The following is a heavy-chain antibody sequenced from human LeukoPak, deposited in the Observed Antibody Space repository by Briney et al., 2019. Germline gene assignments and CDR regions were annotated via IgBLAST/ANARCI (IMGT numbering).Heavy chain of an antibody. J-gene: IGHJ5*02. CDR1: GGTFSSYA. D-gene: IGHD6-19*01. V-gene: IGHV1-69*05. Sequence: SVKVSCKASGGTFSSYAISWVRQAPGQGLEWMGGIIPIFGTANYAQKFQGRVTIPTDESTSTAYMELSSLRSEDTAVYYCASEVAGTLLGFDPWGQGTLVTVSS. CDR2: IIPIFGTA. CDR3: ASEVAGTLLGFDP.